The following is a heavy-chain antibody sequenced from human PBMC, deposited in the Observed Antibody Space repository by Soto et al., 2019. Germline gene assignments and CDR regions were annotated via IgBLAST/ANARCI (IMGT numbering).Heavy chain of an antibody. D-gene: IGHD1-26*01. Sequence: QLQLQESGSGLVKPSQTLSLTCAVSGGSISSGGYSWSWIRQPPGKGLEWIGYIYHSGSTYYNPSLKCRVNKSGERSMNQFSLELSSVTAADTAVLYCASTSATWGKGPMVTVSS. V-gene: IGHV4-30-2*01. CDR3: ASTSAT. J-gene: IGHJ3*01. CDR2: IYHSGST. CDR1: GGSISSGGYS.